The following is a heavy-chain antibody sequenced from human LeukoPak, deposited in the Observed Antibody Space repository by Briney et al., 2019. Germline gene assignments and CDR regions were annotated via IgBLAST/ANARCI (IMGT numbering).Heavy chain of an antibody. CDR1: GFTFDDYA. J-gene: IGHJ4*02. V-gene: IGHV3-9*01. CDR2: ISWNSGSI. CDR3: AKDPFRTPSGSGDY. D-gene: IGHD1-26*01. Sequence: PGRSLRLSCTASGFTFDDYAMHWVRQAPGKGLEWVSGISWNSGSIGYADSVKRRFTISRDNAKNSLYLKMNSPRAEDTALYYCAKDPFRTPSGSGDYWGQGTLVTVSS.